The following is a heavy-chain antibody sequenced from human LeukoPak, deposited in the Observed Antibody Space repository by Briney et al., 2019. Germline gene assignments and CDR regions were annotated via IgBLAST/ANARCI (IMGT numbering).Heavy chain of an antibody. CDR1: GFSFSSYG. CDR3: ATSRYSNGYYYFDY. Sequence: GGSLRLSCAGSGFSFSSYGMHWVRQAPGKGLEWVAVISYDGINKYYADSVKGRFTISRDNSKNTLYLQMNSLRAEDTAVYYCATSRYSNGYYYFDYWGQGTLVTVSS. V-gene: IGHV3-30*03. D-gene: IGHD5-24*01. J-gene: IGHJ4*02. CDR2: ISYDGINK.